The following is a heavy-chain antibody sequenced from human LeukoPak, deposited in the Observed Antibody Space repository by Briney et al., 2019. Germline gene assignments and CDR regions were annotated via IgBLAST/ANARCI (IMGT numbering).Heavy chain of an antibody. CDR1: GGSISSYY. Sequence: SETLSLTCTVSGGSISSYYWSWIRQPPGKGLEWMGYIYYSGSTNYNPSLKSRVTISVDTSKNQFSLKLSSVTAEATAVYYCARVPPYSSSWSFDYWGQGTLVTVSS. CDR3: ARVPPYSSSWSFDY. D-gene: IGHD6-13*01. V-gene: IGHV4-59*01. J-gene: IGHJ4*02. CDR2: IYYSGST.